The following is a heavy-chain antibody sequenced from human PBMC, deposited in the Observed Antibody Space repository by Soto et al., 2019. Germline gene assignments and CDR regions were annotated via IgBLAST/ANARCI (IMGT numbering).Heavy chain of an antibody. V-gene: IGHV1-8*01. CDR2: MSPKTGNT. Sequence: QVQLLQSGAEVKNPGASVKVSCKASGYTFTSLDITWMRQAPGQGLEWMGWMSPKTGNTGYAQKFQDRVTMTWNIATSTAYMDLSSLTSEDTAVYYCARGVAAGVDFWGQGTLVTVSS. CDR1: GYTFTSLD. J-gene: IGHJ4*02. CDR3: ARGVAAGVDF. D-gene: IGHD2-15*01.